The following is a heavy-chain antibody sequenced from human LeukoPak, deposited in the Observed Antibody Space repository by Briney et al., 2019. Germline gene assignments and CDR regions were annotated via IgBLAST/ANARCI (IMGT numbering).Heavy chain of an antibody. D-gene: IGHD4-17*01. Sequence: ASVKVSCKASGGTFSSYAISWVRQAPGQGLEWMGGIIPIFGTANYAQKFQGRVTITADESTSTAYMELRSLRSDDTAVYYCARAGYGDYYFDYWGQGTLVTVSS. J-gene: IGHJ4*02. CDR1: GGTFSSYA. V-gene: IGHV1-69*13. CDR3: ARAGYGDYYFDY. CDR2: IIPIFGTA.